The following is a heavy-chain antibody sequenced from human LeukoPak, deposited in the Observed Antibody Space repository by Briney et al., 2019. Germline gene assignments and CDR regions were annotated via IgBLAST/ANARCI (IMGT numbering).Heavy chain of an antibody. CDR1: GFTFSDYY. CDR2: ISSSGSTI. D-gene: IGHD2-2*01. V-gene: IGHV3-11*01. J-gene: IGHJ3*02. CDR3: ARDFRPTSCRGYDAFDI. Sequence: PGGSLRLSCAASGFTFSDYYMSWIRQAPGKGLEWVSYISSSGSTIYYADSVKGRFTISRDNAKNSLYLQMNSLRAEDTAVYYCARDFRPTSCRGYDAFDIWGQGTMVTVSS.